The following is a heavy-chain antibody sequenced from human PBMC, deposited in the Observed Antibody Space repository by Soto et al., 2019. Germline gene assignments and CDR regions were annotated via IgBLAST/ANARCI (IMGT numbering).Heavy chain of an antibody. CDR1: GGSISSSSYY. V-gene: IGHV4-39*01. D-gene: IGHD2-21*01. CDR3: ARRAVVAVTGSLDNWLDP. J-gene: IGHJ5*02. Sequence: SETLSLTCSVSGGSISSSSYYWGWIRQPPGKGLEWIGSIYYSGNIYHNPSLKSRISTSVDTSKNQFSLKLNSVTAADTAVYYCARRAVVAVTGSLDNWLDPWGQGILVTVSS. CDR2: IYYSGNI.